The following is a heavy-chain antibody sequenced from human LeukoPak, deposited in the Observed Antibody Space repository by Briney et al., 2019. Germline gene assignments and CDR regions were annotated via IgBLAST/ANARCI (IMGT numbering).Heavy chain of an antibody. V-gene: IGHV1-18*01. CDR2: ISAYNGNT. CDR1: GYTFTSYG. J-gene: IGHJ6*02. Sequence: ASVKVSCKASGYTFTSYGISWVRQAPGQGLEWMGWISAYNGNTNYAQKLQGRVTMTTDTSTSTAYMELRSLRSDDTGVYYCARDVAYYDILTGFPPSTDGMDVWGQGTTVTVSS. CDR3: ARDVAYYDILTGFPPSTDGMDV. D-gene: IGHD3-9*01.